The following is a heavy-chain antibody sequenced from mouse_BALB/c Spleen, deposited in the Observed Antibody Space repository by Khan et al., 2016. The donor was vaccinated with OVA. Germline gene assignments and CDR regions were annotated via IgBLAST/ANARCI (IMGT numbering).Heavy chain of an antibody. V-gene: IGHV1-4*01. Sequence: VQLQESGAELARPGASVKMSCKASGYTFTSYTIHWIKKRPGQGLEWIGYINPSNGYTNYNQTFNDKATLTTDKSSTTAYLQLSSLTSDDSAVYNCVRDGAYHRNDGWFAFWGQGTLVTVSA. CDR1: GYTFTSYT. D-gene: IGHD2-14*01. CDR2: INPSNGYT. J-gene: IGHJ3*01. CDR3: VRDGAYHRNDGWFAF.